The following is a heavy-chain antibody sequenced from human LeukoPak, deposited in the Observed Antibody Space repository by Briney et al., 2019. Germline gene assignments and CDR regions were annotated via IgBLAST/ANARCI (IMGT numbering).Heavy chain of an antibody. CDR3: ARVRLDRSERNLDAFEN. D-gene: IGHD1-14*01. CDR1: GFTVSSNY. J-gene: IGHJ3*02. CDR2: IYSGGST. Sequence: PGGSLRLSCAASGFTVSSNYMNWVRQAPGKGLEWVSVIYSGGSTYSADSVKGRFTISRDNSKNTLYLQMNSLRAEDTAVYFCARVRLDRSERNLDAFENWGQGTMVTVSS. V-gene: IGHV3-66*01.